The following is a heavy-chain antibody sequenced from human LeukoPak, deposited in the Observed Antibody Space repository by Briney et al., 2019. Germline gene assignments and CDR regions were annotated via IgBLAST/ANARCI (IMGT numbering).Heavy chain of an antibody. D-gene: IGHD5-12*01. V-gene: IGHV3-33*01. Sequence: GGSLRLSCAASGFTFSSYGMHWVRQAPGKGLEWLAVIWYDGSNKYYADSVKGRFTISRDNSKNTLYLQMNSLRAEDTAVYYCARDKGKVAAQGVFDYWGQGTLVTVSS. CDR2: IWYDGSNK. CDR3: ARDKGKVAAQGVFDY. CDR1: GFTFSSYG. J-gene: IGHJ4*02.